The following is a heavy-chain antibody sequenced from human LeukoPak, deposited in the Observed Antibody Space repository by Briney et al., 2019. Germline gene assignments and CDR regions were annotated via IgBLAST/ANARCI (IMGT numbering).Heavy chain of an antibody. J-gene: IGHJ4*02. D-gene: IGHD6-19*01. V-gene: IGHV3-23*01. CDR3: AKGRSRDYSSGWYFDS. CDR1: GFTFSNAW. CDR2: ISGSGLTT. Sequence: GGSLRLSCAASGFTFSNAWMSWVRQTPGKGLEWVSGISGSGLTTYYADSLKGRFTISRDNSKNTLYLQMNSLRAEDTAVYYCAKGRSRDYSSGWYFDSWGQGTLVTVSS.